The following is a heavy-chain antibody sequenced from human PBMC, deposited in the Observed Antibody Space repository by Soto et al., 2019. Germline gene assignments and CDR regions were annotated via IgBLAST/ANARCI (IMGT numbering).Heavy chain of an antibody. CDR3: AREGIVGATGFDY. V-gene: IGHV1-2*04. CDR2: INPNSGGT. CDR1: GYSFTGYY. Sequence: ASVKVSCKASGYSFTGYYRHWVRQAPGQGLEWMGWINPNSGGTNYAQKFQGWVTMTRDTSISTAYMELSRLRSDDTAVYYCAREGIVGATGFDYWGQGTLVTVSS. D-gene: IGHD1-26*01. J-gene: IGHJ4*02.